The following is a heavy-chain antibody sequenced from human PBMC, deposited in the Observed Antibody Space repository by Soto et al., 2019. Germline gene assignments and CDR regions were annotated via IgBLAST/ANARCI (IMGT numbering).Heavy chain of an antibody. Sequence: PSETLSLTCTVSGGSISSSGCYWGWIRQPPGKGLEWIGSIYYSGSTYYNPSLKSRVTISVDTSKNQFSLKLSSVTAADTAVYYCALRSMAVVPEYWGQGTLVTSPQ. CDR1: GGSISSSGCY. D-gene: IGHD3-22*01. CDR3: ALRSMAVVPEY. CDR2: IYYSGST. J-gene: IGHJ4*02. V-gene: IGHV4-39*07.